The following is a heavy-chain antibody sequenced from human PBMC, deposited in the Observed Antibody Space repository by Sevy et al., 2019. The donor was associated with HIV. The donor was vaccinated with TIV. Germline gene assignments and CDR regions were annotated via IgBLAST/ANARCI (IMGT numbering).Heavy chain of an antibody. D-gene: IGHD3-10*01. CDR2: INSDGSST. CDR1: GFTFSSYW. J-gene: IGHJ6*02. CDR3: ARDLTMVRGVIITGYYGMDV. V-gene: IGHV3-74*01. Sequence: GGSLRLSCAASGFTFSSYWMHWVRQAPGKGLVWVSRINSDGSSTSYADSVKGRFTISRDNAKNTLYLKMNSLRAEDTAVYYCARDLTMVRGVIITGYYGMDVWGQGTTVTVSS.